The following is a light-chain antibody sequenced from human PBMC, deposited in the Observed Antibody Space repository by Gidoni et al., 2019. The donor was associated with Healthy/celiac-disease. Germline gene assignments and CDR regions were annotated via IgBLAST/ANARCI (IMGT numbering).Light chain of an antibody. CDR2: DVR. J-gene: IGLJ2*01. Sequence: QSALTQPASVSGSPGQSITISCNGTSSNVGGYNYVSWYQQHPGKAPKLMIYDVRNRPSGVSNRFSGSKSGNTASLTISGLQAEDEADYYCSSYTSSSTPVVFGGGTKLTVL. CDR3: SSYTSSSTPVV. V-gene: IGLV2-14*01. CDR1: SSNVGGYNY.